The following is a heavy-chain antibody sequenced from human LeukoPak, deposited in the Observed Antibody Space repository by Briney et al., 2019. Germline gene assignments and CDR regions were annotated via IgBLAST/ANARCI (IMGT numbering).Heavy chain of an antibody. CDR1: GFTFSSYG. CDR3: AKDLTWMLGRFDS. D-gene: IGHD2-2*03. CDR2: IWFNGDNK. J-gene: IGHJ4*02. Sequence: GGSLRLSCAASGFTFSSYGMHWVRQAPGKGLEWVAVIWFNGDNKYYADSVKGRFTISRDNSKNTLYLQMNSLRAEDTAMYYCAKDLTWMLGRFDSWGQGALVTVSS. V-gene: IGHV3-33*03.